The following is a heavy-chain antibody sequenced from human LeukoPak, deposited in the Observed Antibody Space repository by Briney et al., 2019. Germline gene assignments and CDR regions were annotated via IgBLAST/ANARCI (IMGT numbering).Heavy chain of an antibody. Sequence: ASVKVSCKASGGTFSSYAISWVRQAPGQGLEWMGRIIPIFGIANYAQKLQGRVTITADKSTSTAYMELSSLRSEDTAVYYCALPDGDTAMVIWGQGTLVTVSS. CDR3: ALPDGDTAMVI. CDR1: GGTFSSYA. J-gene: IGHJ4*02. CDR2: IIPIFGIA. V-gene: IGHV1-69*04. D-gene: IGHD5-18*01.